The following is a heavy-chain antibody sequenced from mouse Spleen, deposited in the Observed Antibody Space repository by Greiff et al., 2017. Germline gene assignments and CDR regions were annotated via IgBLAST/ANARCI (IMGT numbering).Heavy chain of an antibody. D-gene: IGHD2-4*01. CDR3: ARFYYDYDDY. CDR2: IYPGDGDT. Sequence: VQLQQSGPELVKPGASVKISCKASGYAFSSSWMNWVKQRPGKGLEWIGRIYPGDGDTNYNGKFKGKATLTADKSSSTAYMQLSSLTSEDSAVYFCARFYYDYDDYWGQGTTLTVSS. J-gene: IGHJ2*01. V-gene: IGHV1-82*01. CDR1: GYAFSSSW.